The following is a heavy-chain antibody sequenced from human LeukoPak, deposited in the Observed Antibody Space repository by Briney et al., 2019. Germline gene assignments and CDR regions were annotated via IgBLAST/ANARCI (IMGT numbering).Heavy chain of an antibody. Sequence: GGSLRLSCAASGFTFSSYWMHWVRQAPGKGLVWVSRINSDGSSTSYADSVKGRFTISRDNAKNTLYLQMNSLRAEDTAVYYCARSYYDFWSGYYPYYFDYWGQGTLVTVSS. CDR1: GFTFSSYW. CDR3: ARSYYDFWSGYYPYYFDY. V-gene: IGHV3-74*01. CDR2: INSDGSST. D-gene: IGHD3-3*01. J-gene: IGHJ4*02.